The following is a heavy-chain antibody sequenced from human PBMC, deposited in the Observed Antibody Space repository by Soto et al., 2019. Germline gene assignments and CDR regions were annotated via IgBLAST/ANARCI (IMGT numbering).Heavy chain of an antibody. V-gene: IGHV4-31*03. CDR2: IYYSGST. CDR3: AREQLGVHREGWLDP. Sequence: TLSLTCTVSGGSIGSGVYYWSWIRQHPGKGLEWIGYIYYSGSTYYNPSLKSRVTISVDTSKNQFSLKLSSVTAADTAVYYCAREQLGVHREGWLDPWGQGTMVTVSS. D-gene: IGHD6-6*01. CDR1: GGSIGSGVYY. J-gene: IGHJ5*02.